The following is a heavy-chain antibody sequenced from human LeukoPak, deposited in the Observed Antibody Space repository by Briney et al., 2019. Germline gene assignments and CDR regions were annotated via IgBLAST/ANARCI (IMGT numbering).Heavy chain of an antibody. D-gene: IGHD3-22*01. CDR3: ARDPAQTYYYDP. Sequence: ASVKVSCKASASTFTGYYLHWVRHAPGQGLEWMGWINPKNGGTKYAQKFQGRVTMTSDTSISTVYMELSRLTSDDTAVYSCARDPAQTYYYDPWGQGTLVTVS. CDR2: INPKNGGT. J-gene: IGHJ4*02. V-gene: IGHV1-2*02. CDR1: ASTFTGYY.